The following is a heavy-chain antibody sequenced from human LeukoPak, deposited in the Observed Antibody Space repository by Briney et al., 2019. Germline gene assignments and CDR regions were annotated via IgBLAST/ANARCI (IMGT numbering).Heavy chain of an antibody. Sequence: GGSLRLSCAASGFTFSSYWMSWFRQAPGKGLEWVGFIRSKAYGGTTEYAASVKGRFTISRDDSKSIAYLQMNSLRAEDTAVYYCARVREQWLVQGSFGYWGQGTLVTVSS. CDR3: ARVREQWLVQGSFGY. CDR1: GFTFSSYW. V-gene: IGHV3-71*01. J-gene: IGHJ4*02. CDR2: IRSKAYGGTT. D-gene: IGHD6-19*01.